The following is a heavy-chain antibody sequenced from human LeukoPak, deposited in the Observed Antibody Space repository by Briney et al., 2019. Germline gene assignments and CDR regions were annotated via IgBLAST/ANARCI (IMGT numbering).Heavy chain of an antibody. V-gene: IGHV1-2*02. D-gene: IGHD6-19*01. Sequence: ASVKVSCKASGYTFTGYYMHWVRQAPGQGLEWMGWINPNSGGTNYAQKFQGRVTMTRDTSISTAYMELSRLRSDDTAVYYCARGDSSGWYEYYFDYWGQGTLVTVSS. CDR1: GYTFTGYY. CDR3: ARGDSSGWYEYYFDY. J-gene: IGHJ4*02. CDR2: INPNSGGT.